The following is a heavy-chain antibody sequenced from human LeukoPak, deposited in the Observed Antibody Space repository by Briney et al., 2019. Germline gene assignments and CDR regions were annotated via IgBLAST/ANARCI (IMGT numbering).Heavy chain of an antibody. CDR1: GLTFSSYS. CDR3: ASTITMLVRL. V-gene: IGHV3-21*01. CDR2: ISSSSSYI. Sequence: GGSLRLSCAASGLTFSSYSMNWVRQAPGKGLEWVSSISSSSSYIYYAHSVKGGFTISRDNTKNSLYLQMNSLRAEHTAVYYCASTITMLVRLWGQGTLVTVSS. J-gene: IGHJ4*02. D-gene: IGHD3-22*01.